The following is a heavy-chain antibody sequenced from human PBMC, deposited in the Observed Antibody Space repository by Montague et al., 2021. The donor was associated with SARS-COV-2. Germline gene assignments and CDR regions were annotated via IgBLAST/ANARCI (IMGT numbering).Heavy chain of an antibody. J-gene: IGHJ6*02. CDR2: IYYSGST. V-gene: IGHV4-39*07. Sequence: SETLSLTCTVSGGSISSSSYYWGWIRQPPGKGLEWIGSIYYSGSTXYKPSLKSRVTISVDTSKNQFSLKLSSVTAADTAVYYCARDTRITMIVVVQGYGMDVWGRGTTVTVSS. CDR1: GGSISSSSYY. CDR3: ARDTRITMIVVVQGYGMDV. D-gene: IGHD3-22*01.